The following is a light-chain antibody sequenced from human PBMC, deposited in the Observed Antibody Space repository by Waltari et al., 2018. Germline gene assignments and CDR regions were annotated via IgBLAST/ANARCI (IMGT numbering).Light chain of an antibody. J-gene: IGKJ2*01. V-gene: IGKV1-9*01. CDR1: QGITSH. CDR3: QQLNSYLYS. Sequence: DIQLTQSPSFLSASVGDRVTITCRASQGITSHLAWYQQKSGSAPNFLIYAASTLRRGVPSRFSGSGSGTVFTLTINDLQPEDFATYYCQQLNSYLYSFGQGTEVVMK. CDR2: AAS.